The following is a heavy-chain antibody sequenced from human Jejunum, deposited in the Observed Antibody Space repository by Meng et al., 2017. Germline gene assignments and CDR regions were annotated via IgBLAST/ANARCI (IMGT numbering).Heavy chain of an antibody. CDR2: INPSTGYT. CDR3: ARVGSTNSPADY. J-gene: IGHJ4*02. D-gene: IGHD1-26*01. V-gene: IGHV1-2*02. CDR1: GYTFTSYY. Sequence: QLQLVQSGAEVLKPGASVKVSCKTSGYTFTSYYLHWVRQAPGQGLQWMGLINPSTGYTLYSQKFQGRVTITRDRSITTAYLDMTRLTSDDTAMYYCARVGSTNSPADYWGQGTLVTVSS.